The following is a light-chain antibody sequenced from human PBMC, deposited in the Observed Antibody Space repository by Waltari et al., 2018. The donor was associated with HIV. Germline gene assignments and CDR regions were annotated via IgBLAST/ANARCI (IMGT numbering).Light chain of an antibody. CDR3: QQSYNFPFT. Sequence: DIQVTQSPSSLSASFGDRVIITCRANQTINTYLNWYPHPPGNAPKLLLYSASTLQNGVPPRFTGSGSGTDFTRTSSSLQPEDFATYYCQQSYNFPFTFGPGTKLEIK. CDR2: SAS. J-gene: IGKJ2*01. CDR1: QTINTY. V-gene: IGKV1-39*01.